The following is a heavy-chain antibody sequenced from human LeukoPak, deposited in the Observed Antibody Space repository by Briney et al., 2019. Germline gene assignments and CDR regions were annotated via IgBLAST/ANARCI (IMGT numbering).Heavy chain of an antibody. J-gene: IGHJ1*01. Sequence: PGGSLRLSCAASGYTFSNYWMHWVRQAPGKGLVWVSRIDPDGSNTTYPDSVKGRFTISRDNAKNTLYLQMNSLRAEGTAVYYCARILYCTSISCYSSWGQGTLVTVSS. CDR3: ARILYCTSISCYSS. D-gene: IGHD2-2*01. CDR1: GYTFSNYW. V-gene: IGHV3-74*01. CDR2: IDPDGSNT.